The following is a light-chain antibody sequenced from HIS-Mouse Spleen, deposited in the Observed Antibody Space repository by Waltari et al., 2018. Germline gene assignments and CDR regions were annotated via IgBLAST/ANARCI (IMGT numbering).Light chain of an antibody. CDR2: EDS. Sequence: SYELTQPPSVSVSPVQTARTPCSGDALPKKYAYWYQQKSGQAPVLVIYEDSKRPSGIPERFSGSSSGTMATLTISGAQVEDEADYYCYSTDSSGNHRVFGGGTKLTVL. J-gene: IGLJ2*01. CDR1: ALPKKY. V-gene: IGLV3-10*01. CDR3: YSTDSSGNHRV.